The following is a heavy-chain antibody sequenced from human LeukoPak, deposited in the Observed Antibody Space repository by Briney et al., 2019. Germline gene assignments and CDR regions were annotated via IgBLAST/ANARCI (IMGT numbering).Heavy chain of an antibody. CDR2: ISYDGSNK. D-gene: IGHD6-19*01. CDR1: GFTFSSYA. J-gene: IGHJ3*02. Sequence: PGGSLRLSCAASGFTFSSYAMHWVRQAPGKGLEWVAVISYDGSNKYYADSVKGRFTISRDNSKNTLYLQMNSLRAEDTAVYYCARDRYSSGWYPDAFDIWGQGTMVTVSS. CDR3: ARDRYSSGWYPDAFDI. V-gene: IGHV3-30*04.